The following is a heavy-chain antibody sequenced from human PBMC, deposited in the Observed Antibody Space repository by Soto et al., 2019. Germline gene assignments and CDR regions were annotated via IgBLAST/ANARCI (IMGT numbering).Heavy chain of an antibody. CDR1: GYGFTTYG. CDR3: ARGRYGDY. Sequence: QVHLVQSGAEVKKPGASVKVSCKGSGYGFTTYGITWVRQAPGQGLEWMAWISAHNGNTNYAQKLQGRVTVTRDTSTSTAYMELRSVRSDDTAVYYCARGRYGDYWGQGALLTVSS. CDR2: ISAHNGNT. V-gene: IGHV1-18*01. D-gene: IGHD1-1*01. J-gene: IGHJ4*02.